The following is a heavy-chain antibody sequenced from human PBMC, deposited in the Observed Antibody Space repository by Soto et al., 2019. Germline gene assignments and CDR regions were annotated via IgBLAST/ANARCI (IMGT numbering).Heavy chain of an antibody. CDR1: GYIFTSND. J-gene: IGHJ4*02. Sequence: QVQLVQSGAEVKKPGASVKVSCKTSGYIFTSNDNTWVRQDHGQGLESTGWYSAYNGNTKYAQKLQGRVNMTTDTYTSSAYKGLRSLGSDDTAVYYCSIIGVPRGNYCGQGTLGTVSS. CDR3: SIIGVPRGNY. V-gene: IGHV1-18*04. D-gene: IGHD6-19*01. CDR2: YSAYNGNT.